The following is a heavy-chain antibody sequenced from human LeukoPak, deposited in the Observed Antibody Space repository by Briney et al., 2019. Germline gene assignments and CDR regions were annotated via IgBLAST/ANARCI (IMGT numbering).Heavy chain of an antibody. Sequence: GGSLRLSCAASGFTFSSYSMNWVRQAPGKGLEWVSSISSSSSYIYYADSVKGRFTISRDNAKSSLYLQMNSLRAEDTAVYYCARWYGSGSYYNGGDDYWGQGTLVIVSS. V-gene: IGHV3-21*01. CDR1: GFTFSSYS. J-gene: IGHJ4*02. CDR3: ARWYGSGSYYNGGDDY. D-gene: IGHD3-10*01. CDR2: ISSSSSYI.